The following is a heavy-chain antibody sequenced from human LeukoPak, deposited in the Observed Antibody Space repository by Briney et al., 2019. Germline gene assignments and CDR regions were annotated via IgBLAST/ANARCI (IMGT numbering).Heavy chain of an antibody. V-gene: IGHV4-34*01. CDR2: INHSGST. CDR1: GGSFSGYY. CDR3: ARPLRSGNYDAFDI. D-gene: IGHD2-15*01. Sequence: SETLSLTCAVYGGSFSGYYWSWIRQPPGKGPEWIGEINHSGSTNYNPSLKSRVTISVDTSKNQFSLKLSSVTAADTAVYYCARPLRSGNYDAFDIWGQGTMVTVSS. J-gene: IGHJ3*02.